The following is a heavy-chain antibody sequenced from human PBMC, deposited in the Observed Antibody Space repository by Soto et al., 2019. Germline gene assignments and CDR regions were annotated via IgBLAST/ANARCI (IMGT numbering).Heavy chain of an antibody. Sequence: QVQLVQSGAEVKKPGASVKVSCKASGFTFTSYGISWVRQAPGQVLEWMGWISGYNGNTNYEQKFQGRVPMTTDTSPSTAYMELRRLRSDDTAVYYCARGGGITGTSRVPFDYWGQGTLLTVSS. D-gene: IGHD1-7*01. V-gene: IGHV1-18*04. CDR1: GFTFTSYG. J-gene: IGHJ4*02. CDR3: ARGGGITGTSRVPFDY. CDR2: ISGYNGNT.